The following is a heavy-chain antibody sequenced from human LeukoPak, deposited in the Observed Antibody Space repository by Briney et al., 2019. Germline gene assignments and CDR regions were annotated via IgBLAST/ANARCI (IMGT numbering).Heavy chain of an antibody. V-gene: IGHV3-30*03. CDR2: ISYDESNK. CDR3: ARGTDTKPFWSGYWVDV. D-gene: IGHD3-3*01. Sequence: GGSLRPSCAASGFTFSSSAMHWVRQAPGKGLEWVAVISYDESNKYYADSVKGRFTISRDNSKNTLYLQMNSLRAEDTAVYYCARGTDTKPFWSGYWVDVWGQGTTVTVSS. CDR1: GFTFSSSA. J-gene: IGHJ6*02.